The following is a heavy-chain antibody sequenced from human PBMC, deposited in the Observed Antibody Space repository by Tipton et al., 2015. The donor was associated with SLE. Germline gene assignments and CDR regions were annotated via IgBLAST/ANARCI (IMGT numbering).Heavy chain of an antibody. Sequence: TLSLTCTVSGGSISSHYWSWIRQPPGKGLEWIGYIYYSGSTNYNPSLKSRVTISVDTSKNQFSLKLSSVTAADTAVYYCARDKAGLSIAAAGKAFDIWGQGTMVTVSS. J-gene: IGHJ3*02. V-gene: IGHV4-59*11. CDR1: GGSISSHY. D-gene: IGHD6-13*01. CDR2: IYYSGST. CDR3: ARDKAGLSIAAAGKAFDI.